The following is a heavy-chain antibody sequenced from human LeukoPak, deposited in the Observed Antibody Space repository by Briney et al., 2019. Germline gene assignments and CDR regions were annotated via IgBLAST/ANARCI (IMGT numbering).Heavy chain of an antibody. V-gene: IGHV3-30-3*01. CDR3: ARAATREYYYYGMDV. Sequence: GGSLRLSCAASGFTFSTYSIHWVRQAPGKGLEWVTIISYDGSNICYADSVRGRFTISRDNSKNTLYLQMNSLRAEDTAVYYCARAATREYYYYGMDVWGQGTTVTVSS. D-gene: IGHD2-15*01. J-gene: IGHJ6*02. CDR2: ISYDGSNI. CDR1: GFTFSTYS.